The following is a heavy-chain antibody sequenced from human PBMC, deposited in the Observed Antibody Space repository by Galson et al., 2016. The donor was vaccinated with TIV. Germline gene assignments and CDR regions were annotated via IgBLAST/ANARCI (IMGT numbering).Heavy chain of an antibody. CDR3: AKEQSCGGDCYLFDF. CDR2: ITWNSVGI. D-gene: IGHD2-21*02. V-gene: IGHV3-9*01. Sequence: SLRLSCAASGFTFDDYGMHWVRQPPGKGLEWVSGITWNSVGIDYADSVKARFTISRDNAKNSLYLQMNSLRPDDTALYYCAKEQSCGGDCYLFDFWGQGALVTVSS. J-gene: IGHJ4*02. CDR1: GFTFDDYG.